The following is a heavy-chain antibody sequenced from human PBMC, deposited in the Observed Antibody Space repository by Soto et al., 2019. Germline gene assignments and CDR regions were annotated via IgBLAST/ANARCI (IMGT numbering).Heavy chain of an antibody. D-gene: IGHD6-6*01. CDR2: IIPILGIA. CDR3: ARGFEPARSYWYFDL. Sequence: PVKVSCKASGGTFSSYTISWVRQAPGQGLEWMGKIIPILGIANYAQKFQGRVTITADKSTSTAYKELSSLRSEDTAVYYCARGFEPARSYWYFDLWGRGTLVTVSS. V-gene: IGHV1-69*02. J-gene: IGHJ2*01. CDR1: GGTFSSYT.